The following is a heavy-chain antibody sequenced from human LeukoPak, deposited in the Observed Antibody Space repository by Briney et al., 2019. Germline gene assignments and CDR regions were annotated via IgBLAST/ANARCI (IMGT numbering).Heavy chain of an antibody. CDR1: GFTFTTHW. D-gene: IGHD3/OR15-3a*01. J-gene: IGHJ4*02. V-gene: IGHV5-51*01. CDR3: ARYYFWTGSYFYDY. CDR2: IYPGDSDT. Sequence: GESLKISCKTSGFTFTTHWIAWVRPKPGEGLELMGIIYPGDSDTNYSPAFQGQVTISADKSTNTAYLLWSSLKASDTAMYYCARYYFWTGSYFYDYWGQGTLVTVSS.